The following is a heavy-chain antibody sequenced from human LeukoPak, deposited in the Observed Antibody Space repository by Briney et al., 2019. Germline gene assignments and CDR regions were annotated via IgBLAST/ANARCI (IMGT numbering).Heavy chain of an antibody. Sequence: GGSLRLSCAASGFTFSSYAMRWVRQAPGKGLEWVAVISYDGSNKYYADSVKGRFTISRDNSKNTLYLQMNSLRAEDTAVYYCARDLGVDTAMVLDYWGQGTLVTVSS. J-gene: IGHJ4*02. D-gene: IGHD5-18*01. CDR3: ARDLGVDTAMVLDY. CDR1: GFTFSSYA. V-gene: IGHV3-30*04. CDR2: ISYDGSNK.